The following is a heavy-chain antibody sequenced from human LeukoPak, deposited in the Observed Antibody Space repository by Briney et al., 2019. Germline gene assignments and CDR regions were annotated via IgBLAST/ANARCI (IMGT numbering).Heavy chain of an antibody. Sequence: GGSLRLSCAASGFTFSTYWMHWVRRAPGKGLVWVSRISTDGGVTSYADSVKGRFTISRDNAKNTMYLQMNSLRAEDTAVYYCARIGGSGSYSGHYFDHWGQGTLVTVSS. CDR3: ARIGGSGSYSGHYFDH. CDR2: ISTDGGVT. CDR1: GFTFSTYW. D-gene: IGHD3-10*01. J-gene: IGHJ4*02. V-gene: IGHV3-74*01.